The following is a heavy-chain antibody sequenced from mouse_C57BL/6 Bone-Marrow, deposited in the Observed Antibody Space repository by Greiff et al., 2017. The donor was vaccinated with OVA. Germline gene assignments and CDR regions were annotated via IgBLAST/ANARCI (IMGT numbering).Heavy chain of an antibody. CDR3: VRQGITTVLDY. J-gene: IGHJ2*01. V-gene: IGHV10-1*01. Sequence: EVQLVESGGGLVQPKGSLKLSCAASGFSFNTYAMNWVRQAPGKGLEWVARIRSKSNNYATYYADSVKDRFTISRDDSESMLYLQMNNLKTEDTAMYYCVRQGITTVLDYWGQGTTLTVSS. D-gene: IGHD1-1*01. CDR2: IRSKSNNYAT. CDR1: GFSFNTYA.